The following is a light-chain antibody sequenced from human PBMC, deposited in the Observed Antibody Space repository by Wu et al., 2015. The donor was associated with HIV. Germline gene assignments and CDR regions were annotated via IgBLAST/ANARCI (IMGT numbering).Light chain of an antibody. CDR1: QSISSNY. J-gene: IGKJ1*01. V-gene: IGKV3-20*01. CDR2: GAS. Sequence: EIVLTQSPGTLSLSPGERATLSCRASQSISSNYLAWYQQNRGQAPRLLIYGASNRATGIPDRFSGSGSGTDFTLTINRLEPEDFAVYYCQQYGSSPRTFGQGTKVEIK. CDR3: QQYGSSPRT.